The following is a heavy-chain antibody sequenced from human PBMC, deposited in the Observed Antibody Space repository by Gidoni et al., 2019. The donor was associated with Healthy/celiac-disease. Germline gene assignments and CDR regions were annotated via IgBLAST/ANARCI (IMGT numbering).Heavy chain of an antibody. Sequence: EVQLVESGGGLVKPGGSLRLSCAASGFTFSSHSRTWFRQAPGKALEWVSSISSSSSYIYYADSVKGRFTISRDNAKNSLYLQMNSLRAEDTAVYYCARFPWSGHLWGQGTLVTVSS. CDR1: GFTFSSHS. CDR3: ARFPWSGHL. CDR2: ISSSSSYI. V-gene: IGHV3-21*01. D-gene: IGHD3-3*01. J-gene: IGHJ4*02.